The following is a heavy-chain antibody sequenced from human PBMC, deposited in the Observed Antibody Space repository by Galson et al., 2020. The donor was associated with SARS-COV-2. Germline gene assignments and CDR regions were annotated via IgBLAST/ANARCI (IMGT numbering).Heavy chain of an antibody. J-gene: IGHJ4*02. Sequence: GESLKISCAASGFAVSNNYMSWVRQAPGRGLESVSLIYSGGDTFYADSVKARFTISRDIFKNTLYLQMDSLRADDTAVYYCARVEAGATGNWGQGTLVTVSS. CDR3: ARVEAGATGN. CDR1: GFAVSNNY. V-gene: IGHV3-53*01. CDR2: IYSGGDT. D-gene: IGHD1-1*01.